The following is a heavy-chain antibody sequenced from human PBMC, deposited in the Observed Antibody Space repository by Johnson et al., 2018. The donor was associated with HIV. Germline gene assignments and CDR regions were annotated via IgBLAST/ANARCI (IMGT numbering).Heavy chain of an antibody. CDR2: ISSSGTTI. Sequence: QVQLMESGGGLVKPGGSLRLSCAASGFTFSDYYMSWIRQAPGKGLEWVSYISSSGTTIYYADSVKGRFTISRDNAHNSLYLQMNSLRAEDTAVYYCARGVRGIQLWSSNHAFDVWGQGTMVTVSS. V-gene: IGHV3-11*04. J-gene: IGHJ3*01. CDR1: GFTFSDYY. D-gene: IGHD5-18*01. CDR3: ARGVRGIQLWSSNHAFDV.